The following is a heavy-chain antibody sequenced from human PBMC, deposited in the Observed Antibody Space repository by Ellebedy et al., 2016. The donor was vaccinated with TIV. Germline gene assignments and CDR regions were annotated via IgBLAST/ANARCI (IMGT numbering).Heavy chain of an antibody. D-gene: IGHD3-22*01. J-gene: IGHJ4*02. CDR1: GFTFSSYW. CDR2: IKQDGSEK. Sequence: GESLKISXAASGFTFSSYWMSWVRQAPGKGLEWVANIKQDGSEKYYVDSVKGRFTISRDNAKNSLYLQMNSLRAEDTAVYYCARGDYYDTQAFDYWGQGTLVTVSS. V-gene: IGHV3-7*01. CDR3: ARGDYYDTQAFDY.